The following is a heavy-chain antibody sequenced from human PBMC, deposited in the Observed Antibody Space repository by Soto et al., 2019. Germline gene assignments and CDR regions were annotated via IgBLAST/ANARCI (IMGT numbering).Heavy chain of an antibody. Sequence: GGSLRLSCAASGFTVSSNYMSWVRQAPGKGLEWVSYISSSGSTIYYADSVKGRFTISRDNAKNSLYLQMNSLRAEDTAVYYCARRVVQNYYMDVWGKGTTVTVSS. D-gene: IGHD2-2*01. J-gene: IGHJ6*03. CDR1: GFTVSSNY. CDR2: ISSSGSTI. V-gene: IGHV3-11*01. CDR3: ARRVVQNYYMDV.